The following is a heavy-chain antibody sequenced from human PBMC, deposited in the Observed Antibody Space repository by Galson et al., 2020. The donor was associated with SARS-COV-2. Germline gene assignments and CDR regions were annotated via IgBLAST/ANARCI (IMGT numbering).Heavy chain of an antibody. CDR2: ISYDGSNK. V-gene: IGHV3-30*04. J-gene: IGHJ5*02. Sequence: GESLKISCAASGFTFSSYAMHWVRQAPGKGLEWVAVISYDGSNKYYADSVKGRFTISRDNSKNTLYLQMNSLRAEDTAVYYCARGYREFGITMIVVAQTPENWFDPWGQGTLVTVSS. CDR1: GFTFSSYA. CDR3: ARGYREFGITMIVVAQTPENWFDP. D-gene: IGHD3-22*01.